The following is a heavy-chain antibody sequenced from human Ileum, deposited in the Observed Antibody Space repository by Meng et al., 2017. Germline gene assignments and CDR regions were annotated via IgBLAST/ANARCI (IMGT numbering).Heavy chain of an antibody. CDR1: SRFVSCYS. V-gene: IGHV4-34*01. CDR3: ARGAWLVRGVIISSFDY. J-gene: IGHJ4*02. D-gene: IGHD3-10*01. Sequence: HRPARGACVVEPTVTGARLCVGYSRFVSCYSWSLTRQPTEKGLEWFGESHHSGSTNYNPSLKSRVTTSVDTPKNQFSLKLTSVTAADTAVYYCARGAWLVRGVIISSFDYWGQGALVTVSS. CDR2: SHHSGST.